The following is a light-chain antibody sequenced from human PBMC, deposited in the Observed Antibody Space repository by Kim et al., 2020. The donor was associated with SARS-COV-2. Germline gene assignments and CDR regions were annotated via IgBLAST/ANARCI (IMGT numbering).Light chain of an antibody. CDR1: SLRSYY. V-gene: IGLV3-19*01. Sequence: SSELTQDPAVSVALGQTVRITCRGDSLRSYYAGWYQQRPGQAPVLVIYGNNIRTSGFPDRFSGSSSGNTASLTITGAQAEDEADYYCNSRDSGGNHVVFGGGTQLTVL. CDR2: GNN. CDR3: NSRDSGGNHVV. J-gene: IGLJ2*01.